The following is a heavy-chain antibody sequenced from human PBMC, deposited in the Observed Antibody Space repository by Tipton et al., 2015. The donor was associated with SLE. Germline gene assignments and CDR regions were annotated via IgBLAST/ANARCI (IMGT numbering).Heavy chain of an antibody. D-gene: IGHD3-22*01. Sequence: TLSLTCAVYGGSFSGYYWSWIRQPPEKGLEGIGEINHSGRTNYNPSLKSRVTISVETSKNQFFLKLSSGTAADTAVYYCARGRRYYYDSSGYSGRFDCWGQGPLVTVSS. V-gene: IGHV4-34*01. J-gene: IGHJ4*02. CDR3: ARGRRYYYDSSGYSGRFDC. CDR2: INHSGRT. CDR1: GGSFSGYY.